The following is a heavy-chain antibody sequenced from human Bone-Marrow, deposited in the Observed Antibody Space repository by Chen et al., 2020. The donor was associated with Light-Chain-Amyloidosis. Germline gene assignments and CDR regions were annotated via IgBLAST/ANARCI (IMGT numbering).Heavy chain of an antibody. Sequence: EVQLVESGGGLVQPGGSLSLSCVASGFAFNYAWMSWVRQSPGKGLEWVANINLNGSAKYYVDSMKDRFTISRDNAKNSVYLQMNSLRAEDTAVYYCAKDYWGSADYWGQGTLVTVSS. CDR3: AKDYWGSADY. V-gene: IGHV3-7*03. D-gene: IGHD7-27*01. CDR1: GFAFNYAW. CDR2: INLNGSAK. J-gene: IGHJ4*02.